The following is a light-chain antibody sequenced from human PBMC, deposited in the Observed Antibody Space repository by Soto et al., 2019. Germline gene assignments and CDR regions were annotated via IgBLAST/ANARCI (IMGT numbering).Light chain of an antibody. CDR3: QQTYSPPPT. CDR2: AAS. CDR1: QTTNNY. V-gene: IGKV1-39*01. J-gene: IGKJ1*01. Sequence: DIQMTQSPSSLSASIGDRVIITCRASQTTNNYLNWYQLKPGKAHKLLIYAASSLQSGVPSRVSGRGSVTDFTRTISSLQPDDFATYYCQQTYSPPPTFGQGTNVEIK.